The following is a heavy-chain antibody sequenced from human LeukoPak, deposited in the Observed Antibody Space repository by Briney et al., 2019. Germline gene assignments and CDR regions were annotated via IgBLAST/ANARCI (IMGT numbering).Heavy chain of an antibody. CDR3: ARDRGGAWTGDGGFDY. J-gene: IGHJ4*02. V-gene: IGHV3-30*04. Sequence: GGSLRLSCAASGFTFSSYAMHWVRQAPGKGLEWVAVISYDGSNKYYADSVKGRFTISRDNSKNTLYLQMNSLRAEDTAVYYCARDRGGAWTGDGGFDYWGQGTLVTVSS. CDR1: GFTFSSYA. D-gene: IGHD3-16*01. CDR2: ISYDGSNK.